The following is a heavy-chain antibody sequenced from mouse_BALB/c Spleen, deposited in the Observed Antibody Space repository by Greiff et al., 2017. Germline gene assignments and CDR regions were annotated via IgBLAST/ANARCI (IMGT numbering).Heavy chain of an antibody. CDR3: ARGGDY. CDR2: ISYSGST. V-gene: IGHV3-2*02. Sequence: DVKLVESGPGLVKPSQSLSLTCTVTGYSITSDYAWNWIRQFPGNKLEWMGYISYSGSTSYNPSLKSRISITRDTSKNQFFLQLNSVTTEDTATYYCARGGDYWGQGTSVTVSS. CDR1: GYSITSDYA. J-gene: IGHJ4*01.